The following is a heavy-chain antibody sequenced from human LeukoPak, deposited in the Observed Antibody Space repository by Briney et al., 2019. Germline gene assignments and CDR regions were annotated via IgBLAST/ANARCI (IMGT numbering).Heavy chain of an antibody. CDR2: IHDRGSD. CDR1: GASITTTNFW. D-gene: IGHD4-17*01. CDR3: ARDDGPWYFQQ. J-gene: IGHJ1*01. Sequence: SETLSLTCSVSGASITTTNFWWTWIRQSPGRGLEWIGYIHDRGSDKYNPALESRATLSVDTSKNQFSLKLNSVTAADTAVYYCARDDGPWYFQQWGQGTLVTVSS. V-gene: IGHV4-61*01.